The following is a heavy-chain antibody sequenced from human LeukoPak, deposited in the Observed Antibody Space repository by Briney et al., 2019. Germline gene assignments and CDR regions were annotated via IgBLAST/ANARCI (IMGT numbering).Heavy chain of an antibody. D-gene: IGHD4-17*01. J-gene: IGHJ4*02. V-gene: IGHV4-59*12. CDR2: IHYSGST. Sequence: PSETLSLTCTVSGDSISSYFWNWIRQPPGKGLEWIGNIHYSGSTNYNPSLKSRVAISVDTSKNQFSLKLSSVTAADTAVYYCARAADYGDYLGYFDYWGQGTLVTVSS. CDR3: ARAADYGDYLGYFDY. CDR1: GDSISSYF.